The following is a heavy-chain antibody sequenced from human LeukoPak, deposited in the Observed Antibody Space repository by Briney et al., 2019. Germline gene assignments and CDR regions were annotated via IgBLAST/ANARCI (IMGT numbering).Heavy chain of an antibody. Sequence: PSETLSLTCTVSGGSISSGGYYWSWIRQPPGKGLEWIGYIYHSGSTYYNPSLKSRVTISVDTSKNQFSLKLSSVTAADTAVYYCARDASSIADPWFDPWGQGTLVTVSS. D-gene: IGHD6-6*01. CDR2: IYHSGST. CDR1: GGSISSGGYY. J-gene: IGHJ5*02. CDR3: ARDASSIADPWFDP. V-gene: IGHV4-30-2*01.